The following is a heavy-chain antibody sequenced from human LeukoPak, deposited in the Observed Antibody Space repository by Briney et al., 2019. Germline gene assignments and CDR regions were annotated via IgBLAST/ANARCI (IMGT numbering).Heavy chain of an antibody. CDR2: IRYDGSNK. CDR3: AKDDSRKYYDYVWGRS. CDR1: GFTFSSYG. J-gene: IGHJ3*01. D-gene: IGHD3-16*01. Sequence: PGGSLRLSCAASGFTFSSYGMHWVRQAPGKGLEWVAFIRYDGSNKYYADSVKGRFTISRDNSKNTLYLQMNSLRAEDTAVYYCAKDDSRKYYDYVWGRSWGQGTMVTVSS. V-gene: IGHV3-30*02.